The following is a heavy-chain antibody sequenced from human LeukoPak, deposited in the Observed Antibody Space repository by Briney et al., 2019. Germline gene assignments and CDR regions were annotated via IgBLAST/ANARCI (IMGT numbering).Heavy chain of an antibody. Sequence: PGGSLRLSRAASGFTFSSYGMHWVRQAPGKGLEWVTVISYDGSNKYYADPVKGRFTISRDNSKNTLYLQMNSLRAEDTAVYYCAKSIAVAGKASYYYYGMDVWGKGTTVTVSS. CDR1: GFTFSSYG. CDR3: AKSIAVAGKASYYYYGMDV. V-gene: IGHV3-30*18. D-gene: IGHD6-19*01. CDR2: ISYDGSNK. J-gene: IGHJ6*04.